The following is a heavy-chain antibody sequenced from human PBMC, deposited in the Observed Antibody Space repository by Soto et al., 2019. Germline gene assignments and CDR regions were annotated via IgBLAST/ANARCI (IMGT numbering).Heavy chain of an antibody. D-gene: IGHD3-10*01. Sequence: SETLSLTCSVSGCSIRSSNWWSWVRQPPGKGLEWIGEIYHSGSTNYNPSLKSRVTISVDKSKNQFSLKLSSVTAADTAVYYCAGRRDGSGSIDYWGRGTLVIVSS. CDR3: AGRRDGSGSIDY. CDR2: IYHSGST. V-gene: IGHV4-4*02. J-gene: IGHJ4*02. CDR1: GCSIRSSNW.